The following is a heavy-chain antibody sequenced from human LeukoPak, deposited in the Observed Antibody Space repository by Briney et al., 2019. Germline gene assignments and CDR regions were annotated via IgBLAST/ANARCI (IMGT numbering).Heavy chain of an antibody. D-gene: IGHD6-13*01. Sequence: ASVKVSCKASGYTFTSYGISWVRQAPGQGLEWMGWISAYNGNTNYAQKLQGRVTMTRDTSTSTVYMELSSLRSEDTAVYYCARVKPNYYSSSWKGDYYYGMDVWGQGTTVTVSS. J-gene: IGHJ6*02. V-gene: IGHV1-18*01. CDR2: ISAYNGNT. CDR3: ARVKPNYYSSSWKGDYYYGMDV. CDR1: GYTFTSYG.